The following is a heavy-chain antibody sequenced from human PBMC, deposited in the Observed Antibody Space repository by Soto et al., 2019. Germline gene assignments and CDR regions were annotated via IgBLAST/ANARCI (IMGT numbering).Heavy chain of an antibody. CDR2: IYYSGST. CDR1: GGSISSYY. D-gene: IGHD1-26*01. V-gene: IGHV4-59*01. J-gene: IGHJ4*02. CDR3: ARDGSYLV. Sequence: SETLSLTCTVSGGSISSYYWSWIRQPPGKGLEWIGYIYYSGSTNYNPSLKSRVTISVDTSKDQFSLKLSSVTAADTAVYYCARDGSYLVWGQGTLVTVSS.